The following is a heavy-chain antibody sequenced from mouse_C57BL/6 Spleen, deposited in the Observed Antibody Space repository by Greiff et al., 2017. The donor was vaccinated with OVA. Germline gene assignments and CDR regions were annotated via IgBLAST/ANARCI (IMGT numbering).Heavy chain of an antibody. V-gene: IGHV1-22*01. CDR1: GYPFTDYN. Sequence: DVKLQASGPELVKPGASVKMSCKASGYPFTDYNMHWVKQSHGKSLAWIGYINPNNGGTSYNQKFKGKATLTVNKSSSTAYMELRSLTSEDSAVYYCARSGPLGGYWGQGTTLTVSS. CDR3: ARSGPLGGY. J-gene: IGHJ2*01. CDR2: INPNNGGT. D-gene: IGHD3-1*01.